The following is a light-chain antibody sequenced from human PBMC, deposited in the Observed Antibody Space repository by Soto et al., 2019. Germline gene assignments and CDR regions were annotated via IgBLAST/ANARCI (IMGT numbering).Light chain of an antibody. CDR1: QSVSSSY. J-gene: IGKJ1*01. CDR2: GAA. CDR3: QQYGSAPTWT. Sequence: EIALTQSPGTLSLSPGERATLSCRASQSVSSSYLAWYQQKPGQAPRLLIYGAANRVTGSPDMFSGSGSGTDFTLTISRREPEDFVVYYCQQYGSAPTWTCGQGTKVEIK. V-gene: IGKV3-20*01.